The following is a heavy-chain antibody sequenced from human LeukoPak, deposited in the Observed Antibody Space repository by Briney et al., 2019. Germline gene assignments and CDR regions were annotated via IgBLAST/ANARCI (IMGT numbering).Heavy chain of an antibody. V-gene: IGHV3-11*06. CDR3: AGAQRGGYPVDFDY. J-gene: IGHJ4*02. Sequence: PGGSLRLSCAASGFTFSDYYMSWIRQAPGKGLEWVSYISSSSSYTNYADSVKGRFTISRDNAKNSLYLQMNSLRAEDTAVYYCAGAQRGGYPVDFDYWGQGTLVTVSS. CDR1: GFTFSDYY. D-gene: IGHD5-12*01. CDR2: ISSSSSYT.